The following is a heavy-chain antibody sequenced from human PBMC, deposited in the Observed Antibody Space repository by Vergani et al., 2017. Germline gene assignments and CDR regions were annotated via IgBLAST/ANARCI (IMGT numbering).Heavy chain of an antibody. V-gene: IGHV4-34*01. CDR3: ARGGISGGIAVAGVFDY. CDR1: GGSFSGYY. D-gene: IGHD6-19*01. CDR2: INHSGST. Sequence: QVQLQQWGAGLLKPSETLSLTCAVYGGSFSGYYWSWIRQPPGKGLEWIGEINHSGSTNYNPSLKSRVTISVDTSKYQFSLKLSSVAAADTAVYYCARGGISGGIAVAGVFDYWGQGTLVTVSS. J-gene: IGHJ4*02.